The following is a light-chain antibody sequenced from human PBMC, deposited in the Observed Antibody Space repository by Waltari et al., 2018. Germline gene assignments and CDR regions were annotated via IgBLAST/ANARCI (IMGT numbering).Light chain of an antibody. CDR1: QGISNY. Sequence: AIQITQSPSSLSASTGDKVTITCRASQGISNYLAWYQQKPGKAPTLLIYDASTLQRGVPSRFRGSGSWTDFTLTISCLQSEDFATFYCQQYYGYPLTFGPGTKVDVK. V-gene: IGKV1-8*01. CDR3: QQYYGYPLT. J-gene: IGKJ3*01. CDR2: DAS.